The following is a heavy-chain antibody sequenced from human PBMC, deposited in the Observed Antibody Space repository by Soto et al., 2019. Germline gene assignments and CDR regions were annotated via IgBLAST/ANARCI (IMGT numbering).Heavy chain of an antibody. Sequence: PGGSLRLSCAASGFTFSSYWMHWVRQAPGKGLVWVSRINSDGSSTSYADSVKGRFTISRDNAKNTLYLQMNSLRAEDTAVYYCAREGDYTNYGMDVWGQGTTVTVSS. V-gene: IGHV3-74*01. CDR3: AREGDYTNYGMDV. CDR1: GFTFSSYW. J-gene: IGHJ6*02. D-gene: IGHD4-4*01. CDR2: INSDGSST.